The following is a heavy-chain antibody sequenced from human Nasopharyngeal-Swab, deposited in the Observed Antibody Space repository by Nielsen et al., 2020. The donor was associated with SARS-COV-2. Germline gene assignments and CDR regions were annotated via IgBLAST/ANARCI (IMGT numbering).Heavy chain of an antibody. D-gene: IGHD3-3*01. V-gene: IGHV4-30-4*01. Sequence: RQAPGKGLECIGYIYYSGSTYYNPSLKSRVTISVDTSKNQFSLKLSSVTAADTAVYYCARDGYDFWSGYLLGTGRYYYYYFMDVWGKGTTVTVSS. CDR3: ARDGYDFWSGYLLGTGRYYYYYFMDV. J-gene: IGHJ6*03. CDR2: IYYSGST.